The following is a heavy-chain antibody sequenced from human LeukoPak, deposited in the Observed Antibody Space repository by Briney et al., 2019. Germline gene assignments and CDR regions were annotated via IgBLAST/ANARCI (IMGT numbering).Heavy chain of an antibody. Sequence: ASVKVSCKVSGYTFTGYYIHWVRQAPGQGLEWMGWINPTSGGTNYAQKFQGRVTMTRDTSISTAYMELSRLRSDDTAVYSCARGVTARGFYYYMDIWGRGTTVAISS. V-gene: IGHV1-2*02. J-gene: IGHJ6*03. CDR1: GYTFTGYY. CDR2: INPTSGGT. CDR3: ARGVTARGFYYYMDI. D-gene: IGHD2-21*02.